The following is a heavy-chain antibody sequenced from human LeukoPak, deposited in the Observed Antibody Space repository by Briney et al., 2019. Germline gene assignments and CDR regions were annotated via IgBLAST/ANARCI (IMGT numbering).Heavy chain of an antibody. J-gene: IGHJ4*02. CDR1: GYTFTSYY. D-gene: IGHD4-23*01. CDR3: ARDAVDRLYDY. V-gene: IGHV1-46*01. Sequence: SVTVSCKASGYTFTSYYMHWVRQAPGQGLEWMGIINPSGGSTSYAQKFQGRVTMTRDTSTSTVYMELSSLRAEDTAVYYCARDAVDRLYDYWGQGTLVTVSS. CDR2: INPSGGST.